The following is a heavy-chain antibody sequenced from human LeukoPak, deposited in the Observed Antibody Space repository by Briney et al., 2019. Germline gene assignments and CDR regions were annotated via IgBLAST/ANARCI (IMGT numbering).Heavy chain of an antibody. CDR3: AKYSGSYYVDY. CDR2: IYYSGST. J-gene: IGHJ4*02. CDR1: GYSISSTNW. V-gene: IGHV4-28*01. Sequence: SETLSLTCAVSGYSISSTNWWGWIRKPPGKGLEWIGYIYYSGSTYYNPSLKSRVTMSVDTSKNQFSLKLSSVTAVDTAVYYCAKYSGSYYVDYWGQGTLVTVSS. D-gene: IGHD1-26*01.